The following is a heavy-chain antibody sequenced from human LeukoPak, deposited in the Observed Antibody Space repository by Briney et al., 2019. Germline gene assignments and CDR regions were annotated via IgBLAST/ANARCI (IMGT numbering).Heavy chain of an antibody. V-gene: IGHV3-30*18. D-gene: IGHD3-10*01. J-gene: IGHJ4*02. CDR3: AKGLSGSPPPY. Sequence: GGSLRLSCAASRFTFSRYGMHWVRQAPGKGLEWVAVISYDGSNKYYVDSVKGRFTISRDNSKNTLYLQMNSLRAEDTAVYYCAKGLSGSPPPYWGQGTLVTVSS. CDR2: ISYDGSNK. CDR1: RFTFSRYG.